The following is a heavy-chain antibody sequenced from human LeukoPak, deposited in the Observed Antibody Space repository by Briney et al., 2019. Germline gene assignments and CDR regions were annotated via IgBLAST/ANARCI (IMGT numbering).Heavy chain of an antibody. D-gene: IGHD3-3*01. V-gene: IGHV3-74*01. Sequence: PGGSLRLSCAASGFSFSSHWMHWVRQAPGKGLVWVSRINSDGSSTTYADSVKGRSSISRDNAKNTLYLHLNSLRAEDTGVYYCARAVRAHPPADFWGQGTLVTVSS. CDR3: ARAVRAHPPADF. CDR1: GFSFSSHW. CDR2: INSDGSST. J-gene: IGHJ4*02.